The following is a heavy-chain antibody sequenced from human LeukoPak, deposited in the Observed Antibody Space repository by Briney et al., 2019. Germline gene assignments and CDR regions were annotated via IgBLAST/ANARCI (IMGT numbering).Heavy chain of an antibody. CDR1: GFTFSSYG. Sequence: GGSLRLSCAASGFTFSSYGMHWVRQAPGKGLEWVAVISYDGSNKYYADSVKGRFTISRDNSKNTLYLQMNSLRAEDTAVYYCAKERGAAAFDYWGQGTLVTVSS. CDR2: ISYDGSNK. J-gene: IGHJ4*02. V-gene: IGHV3-30*18. CDR3: AKERGAAAFDY. D-gene: IGHD6-13*01.